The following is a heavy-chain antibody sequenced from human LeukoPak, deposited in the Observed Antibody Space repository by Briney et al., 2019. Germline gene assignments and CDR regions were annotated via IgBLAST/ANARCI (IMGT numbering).Heavy chain of an antibody. CDR1: GGSLSTYY. J-gene: IGHJ3*02. CDR2: IYNSGTT. Sequence: SETLSLTCTVSGGSLSTYYWSWIRQSPGKGLEWIGYIYNSGTTNYNPSLKSRVSISKDVSKNQFSLRVPSVTAADTAVYYCARVGGAPLGAFDIWGQGTVVTVSS. D-gene: IGHD3-16*01. CDR3: ARVGGAPLGAFDI. V-gene: IGHV4-59*01.